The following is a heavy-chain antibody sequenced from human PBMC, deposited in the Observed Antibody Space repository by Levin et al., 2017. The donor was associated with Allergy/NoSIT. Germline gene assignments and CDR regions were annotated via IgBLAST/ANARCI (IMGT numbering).Heavy chain of an antibody. D-gene: IGHD4-17*01. CDR1: GGSFSGYY. V-gene: IGHV4-34*01. Sequence: SETLSLTCAVYGGSFSGYYWSWIRQPPGKGLEWIGEINHSGSTNYNPSLKSRVTISVDTSKNQFSLKLSSVTAADTAVYYCARGGPDYGDYPYYFDYWGQGTLVTVSS. J-gene: IGHJ4*02. CDR3: ARGGPDYGDYPYYFDY. CDR2: INHSGST.